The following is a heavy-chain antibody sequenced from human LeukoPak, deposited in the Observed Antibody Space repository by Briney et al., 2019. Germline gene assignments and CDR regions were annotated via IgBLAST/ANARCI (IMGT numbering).Heavy chain of an antibody. CDR3: TRLDMSSGWNFDY. D-gene: IGHD6-19*01. CDR2: YRSKVNSYAT. Sequence: GGPQKLSCAASGFTFRDSAMHWVPRASGKALEWVGRYRSKVNSYATADAASVKGRFTISRDDSKNTAYLQMDSLKTVDTAVYYCTRLDMSSGWNFDYWGQGTLVTVSS. CDR1: GFTFRDSA. V-gene: IGHV3-73*01. J-gene: IGHJ4*02.